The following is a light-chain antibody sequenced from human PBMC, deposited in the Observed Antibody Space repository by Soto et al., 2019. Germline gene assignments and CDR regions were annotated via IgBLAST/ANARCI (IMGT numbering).Light chain of an antibody. CDR2: AAS. Sequence: IQLTQSPSSLSASVGDRVTITCRASQDIAIYLAWYQQRPGKAPKLLIYAASTLQSGVPSRFSGSGSGTEFTLTISSLQPEDFATYSCQQLNSYPLTFGGGTKVDI. V-gene: IGKV1-9*01. CDR1: QDIAIY. J-gene: IGKJ4*01. CDR3: QQLNSYPLT.